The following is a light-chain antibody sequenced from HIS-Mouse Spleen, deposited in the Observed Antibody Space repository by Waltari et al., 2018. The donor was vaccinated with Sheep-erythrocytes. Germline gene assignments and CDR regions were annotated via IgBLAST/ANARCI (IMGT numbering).Light chain of an antibody. J-gene: IGKJ2*01. CDR2: DAS. V-gene: IGKV3-11*01. Sequence: EIVLTQSPATLSLSPGERATLSCRASPSVSSYLAWYQQKPGQAPRLLIYDASNRATGIPARFSGSESGTDFTLTISSLEPEDFAVYYCQQRSNWYTFGQGTKLEIK. CDR3: QQRSNWYT. CDR1: PSVSSY.